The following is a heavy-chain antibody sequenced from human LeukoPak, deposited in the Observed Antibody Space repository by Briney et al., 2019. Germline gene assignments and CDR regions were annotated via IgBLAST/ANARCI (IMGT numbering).Heavy chain of an antibody. J-gene: IGHJ3*02. CDR1: GGPINSNIYY. V-gene: IGHV4-39*01. CDR3: ARVLLWFGDFSVKAFDI. D-gene: IGHD3-10*01. Sequence: AETLSLTCNVSGGPINSNIYYWAWVLQPPGKGLEWIGSIYYSGSTYYNPSLKSRITISVDTFRSQVSLKMRSVTAADTAVYYCARVLLWFGDFSVKAFDIWGQGTMVTVSS. CDR2: IYYSGST.